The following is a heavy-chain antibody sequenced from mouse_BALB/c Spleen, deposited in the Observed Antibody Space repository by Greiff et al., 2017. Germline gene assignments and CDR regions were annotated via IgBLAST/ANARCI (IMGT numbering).Heavy chain of an antibody. D-gene: IGHD2-2*01. CDR2: ISYDGSN. Sequence: VQLKQSGPGLVKPSQSLSLTCSVTGYSITSGYYWNWIRQFPGNKLEWMGYISYDGSNNYNPSLKNRISITRDTSKNQFFLKLNSVTTEDTATYYCASWGYGNDEGGQGTSVTVSS. J-gene: IGHJ4*01. CDR1: GYSITSGYY. V-gene: IGHV3-6*02. CDR3: ASWGYGNDE.